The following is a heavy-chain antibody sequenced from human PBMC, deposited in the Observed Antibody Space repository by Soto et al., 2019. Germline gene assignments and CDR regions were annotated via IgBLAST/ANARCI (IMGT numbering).Heavy chain of an antibody. Sequence: SETLSLTCTVSGGSISSSSYYWGWIRQPPGKGLEWIGSIYYSGSTYYNPSLKSRVTISVDTSKNQFSLKLSSVTAADTAVYYCARRPRIAAAGTGWFDPWGQGTLVTVSS. D-gene: IGHD6-13*01. CDR2: IYYSGST. J-gene: IGHJ5*02. CDR1: GGSISSSSYY. CDR3: ARRPRIAAAGTGWFDP. V-gene: IGHV4-39*01.